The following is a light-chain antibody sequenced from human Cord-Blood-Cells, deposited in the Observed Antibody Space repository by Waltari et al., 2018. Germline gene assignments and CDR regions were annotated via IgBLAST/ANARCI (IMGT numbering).Light chain of an antibody. J-gene: IGLJ3*02. CDR1: SSDVGSYNY. Sequence: QSALTQPPSVSGSPGQSVTISCTGTSSDVGSYNYVSWYQQHPGKAPKLMIYEVSKRPSGVPNRFSGSKSGNTASLTISGLQAEDEADYYCCSYAGSSTWVFGGGTKLTVL. CDR3: CSYAGSSTWV. CDR2: EVS. V-gene: IGLV2-23*02.